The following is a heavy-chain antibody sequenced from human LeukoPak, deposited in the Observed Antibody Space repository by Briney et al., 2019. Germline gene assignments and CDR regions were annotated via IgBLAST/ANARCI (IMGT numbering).Heavy chain of an antibody. CDR2: FDPEDGET. J-gene: IGHJ3*02. CDR1: GYTLTELS. D-gene: IGHD3-22*01. Sequence: ASVKVSCKVSGYTLTELSMHWVRQAPGKGLEWMGGFDPEDGETIYAQKFQGRVTMTEDTSTDTAYMELSSLRSEDTAVYYCATRTMIVVVTTGAFDIWGQGTMVTVSS. V-gene: IGHV1-24*01. CDR3: ATRTMIVVVTTGAFDI.